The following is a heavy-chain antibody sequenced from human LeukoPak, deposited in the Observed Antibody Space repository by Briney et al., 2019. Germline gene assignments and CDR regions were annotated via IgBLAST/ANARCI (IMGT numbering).Heavy chain of an antibody. J-gene: IGHJ6*03. V-gene: IGHV3-23*01. CDR2: ISGSGGST. CDR1: GFTFSSYG. D-gene: IGHD4-17*01. Sequence: GGSLRLSCAASGFTFSSYGMSWVRQAPGKGLEWVSAISGSGGSTYYADSVKGRFTISRDNSKNTLYLQMNSLRAEDTAVYYCAKESHDYGDYGRYYYYYYMDVWGKGTTVTISS. CDR3: AKESHDYGDYGRYYYYYYMDV.